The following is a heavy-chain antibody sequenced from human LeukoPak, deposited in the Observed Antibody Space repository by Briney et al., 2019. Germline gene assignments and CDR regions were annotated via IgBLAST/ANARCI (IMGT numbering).Heavy chain of an antibody. Sequence: SEALSLTCAVYGGSFSGYFWTWIRQPPGKGLEWIGEINHSGSTHYNPSLKSRVTMSVDTSKNQFSLKLSSVTAAVTAVYYCARDFGYGDYFFDDWGQGTLVTVSS. V-gene: IGHV4-34*01. CDR1: GGSFSGYF. D-gene: IGHD4-17*01. CDR3: ARDFGYGDYFFDD. J-gene: IGHJ4*02. CDR2: INHSGST.